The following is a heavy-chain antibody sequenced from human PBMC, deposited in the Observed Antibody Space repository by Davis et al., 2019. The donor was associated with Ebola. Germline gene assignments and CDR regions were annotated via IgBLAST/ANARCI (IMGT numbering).Heavy chain of an antibody. D-gene: IGHD3-9*01. CDR2: MNPNSGNT. J-gene: IGHJ6*04. Sequence: ASVTVSCKASGYTFTSYDINWVRQAPGQGLEWMGWMNPNSGNTGYAQKFQGRVTMTTDTSTSTAYMELRSLRSDDTAVYYCARDALTYYDILTGPIGMDVWGKGTTVTVSS. V-gene: IGHV1-8*01. CDR3: ARDALTYYDILTGPIGMDV. CDR1: GYTFTSYD.